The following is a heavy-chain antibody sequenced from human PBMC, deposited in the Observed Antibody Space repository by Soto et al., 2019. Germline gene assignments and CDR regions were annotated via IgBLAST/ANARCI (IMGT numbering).Heavy chain of an antibody. CDR1: GFTFSSYA. Sequence: GGSLRLSCAASGFTFSSYAMSWVRQAPGKGLEWVSAISGSGGSTYYADSVKGRFTISRDNSKNTLYLQMNSLRAEDTAVYYCAKVGYCSGGSCYKAGAFDIWGQGTMVTVSS. J-gene: IGHJ3*02. D-gene: IGHD2-15*01. CDR3: AKVGYCSGGSCYKAGAFDI. CDR2: ISGSGGST. V-gene: IGHV3-23*01.